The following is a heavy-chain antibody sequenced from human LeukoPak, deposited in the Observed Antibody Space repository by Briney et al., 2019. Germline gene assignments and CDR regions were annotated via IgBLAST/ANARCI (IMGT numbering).Heavy chain of an antibody. J-gene: IGHJ4*02. CDR1: GFTFSSYA. D-gene: IGHD2-21*02. CDR2: ISGSGGST. CDR3: ASHPVSYIGVPAPHYFDY. Sequence: GRSLRLSCAASGFTFSSYAISWVRQAPGEWLELVSAISGSGGSTYYADSVKARFTISRDNSKNTLYLQMNSLRAEDTAVYYCASHPVSYIGVPAPHYFDYWGQGTLVTVSS. V-gene: IGHV3-23*01.